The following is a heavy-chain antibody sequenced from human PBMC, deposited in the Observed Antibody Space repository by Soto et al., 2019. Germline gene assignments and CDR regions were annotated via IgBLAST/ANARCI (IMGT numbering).Heavy chain of an antibody. J-gene: IGHJ6*02. CDR2: MNPNSGNT. CDR1: RYTFTSYD. CDR3: ARGLGDSSGYYIHYYYGMDV. D-gene: IGHD3-22*01. V-gene: IGHV1-8*01. Sequence: GASVKVSCKASRYTFTSYDINWVRQATGQGLEWMGWMNPNSGNTGYAQKFQGRVTMTRNTSISTAYMELSSLRSEDTAVYYCARGLGDSSGYYIHYYYGMDVWGQGTTVTVSS.